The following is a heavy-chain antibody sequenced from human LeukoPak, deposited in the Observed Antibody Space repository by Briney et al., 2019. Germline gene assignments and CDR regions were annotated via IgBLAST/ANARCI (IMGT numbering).Heavy chain of an antibody. CDR2: ISGSGSST. CDR1: GFTFSSYA. Sequence: PGGSLRLSCVASGFTFSSYAMCWVRQAPGKGLEWVSGISGSGSSTYYADSVKGRFTISRDNSKKTLYLQMNSLRAEDTAVYYCANDRWGNYGDYDCFDPWGQGTLVTVSS. CDR3: ANDRWGNYGDYDCFDP. D-gene: IGHD4-17*01. V-gene: IGHV3-23*01. J-gene: IGHJ5*02.